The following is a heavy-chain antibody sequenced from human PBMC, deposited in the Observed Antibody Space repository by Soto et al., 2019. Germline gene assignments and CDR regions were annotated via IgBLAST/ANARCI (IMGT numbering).Heavy chain of an antibody. CDR2: IYYSGST. J-gene: IGHJ4*02. V-gene: IGHV4-39*01. CDR3: ARQPKTYGYPY. Sequence: SETLSLTCTVSGGSISSTDYYWGWIRQPPGKGLEWIGNIYYSGSTYYNPSLTSRVTISVDTSKNHFSLQLSSVNAADTAVYDCARQPKTYGYPYWGQGTLVTVSS. D-gene: IGHD5-18*01. CDR1: GGSISSTDYY.